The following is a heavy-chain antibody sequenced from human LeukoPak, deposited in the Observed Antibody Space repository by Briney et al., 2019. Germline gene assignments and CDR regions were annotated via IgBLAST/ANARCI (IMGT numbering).Heavy chain of an antibody. J-gene: IGHJ4*02. Sequence: GGSLRLSCSASAFTFSLYWMTWVRQAPGKGLEWVATIKEDGSDKYYVDSVRGRFTVSRDNAENSLYLQMNSLTAEDTALYYCVRDGIRDIPGVITIRYDYWGQGTLVTVSS. CDR3: VRDGIRDIPGVITIRYDY. CDR2: IKEDGSDK. V-gene: IGHV3-7*05. D-gene: IGHD3-10*01. CDR1: AFTFSLYW.